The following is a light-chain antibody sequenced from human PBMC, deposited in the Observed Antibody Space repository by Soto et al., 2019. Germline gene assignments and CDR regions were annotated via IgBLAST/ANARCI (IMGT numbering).Light chain of an antibody. CDR2: VGS. V-gene: IGKV3-20*01. CDR1: QSISADY. Sequence: EIVLTQSPGTLSLSPGGRAALSCRASQSISADYLVWYQQKPGQAPRLLIYVGSSRATGIPDRFSGSGSGTDFTLTISRLAPEDVAVYYCQHYGSSVFTFGPGTKVDIK. J-gene: IGKJ3*01. CDR3: QHYGSSVFT.